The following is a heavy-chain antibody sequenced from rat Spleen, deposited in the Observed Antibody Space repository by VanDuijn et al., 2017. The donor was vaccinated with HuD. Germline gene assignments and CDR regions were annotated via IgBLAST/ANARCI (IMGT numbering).Heavy chain of an antibody. CDR2: ISSSGGST. CDR3: TRGAPTTGDY. D-gene: IGHD1-6*01. V-gene: IGHV5-46*01. Sequence: EVQLVESGGGLVQPGRSMKLSCAASGFTFSSFPMAWVRQAPTKGLEWVATISSSGGSTNYRDSVKGRFTISRDNAKSTLYLQMNSLRSEDTATYYCTRGAPTTGDYWDQGVMVTVSS. J-gene: IGHJ2*01. CDR1: GFTFSSFP.